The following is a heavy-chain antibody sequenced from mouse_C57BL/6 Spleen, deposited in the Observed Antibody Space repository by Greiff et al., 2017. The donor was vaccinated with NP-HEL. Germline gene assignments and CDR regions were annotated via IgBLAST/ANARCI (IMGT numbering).Heavy chain of an antibody. J-gene: IGHJ1*03. CDR2: IHPNSGST. CDR3: ASRDLLLRENWYFDV. Sequence: QVQLKQPGAELVKPGASVKLSCKASGYTFTSYWMHWVKQRPGQGLAWIGMIHPNSGSTNYNEKFKSKATLTVDKSSSTAYMQLSSLTSEDSAVYYCASRDLLLRENWYFDVWGTGTTVTVSS. CDR1: GYTFTSYW. V-gene: IGHV1-64*01. D-gene: IGHD1-1*01.